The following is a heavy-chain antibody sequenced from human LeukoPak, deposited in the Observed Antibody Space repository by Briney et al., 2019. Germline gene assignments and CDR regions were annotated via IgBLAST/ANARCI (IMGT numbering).Heavy chain of an antibody. V-gene: IGHV4-34*01. J-gene: IGHJ4*02. CDR2: VNHSGST. D-gene: IGHD3-3*01. CDR3: ARGRRDDFWSGYSLCYFDY. CDR1: GGSFSGYY. Sequence: KPSETLSLTCAVYGGSFSGYYWSWIRQPPGKGLEWIGEVNHSGSTNYNPSLKSRVSISVDTSKNQFSLRLNSVTAADTAVYYCARGRRDDFWSGYSLCYFDYWGQGTLVTVSS.